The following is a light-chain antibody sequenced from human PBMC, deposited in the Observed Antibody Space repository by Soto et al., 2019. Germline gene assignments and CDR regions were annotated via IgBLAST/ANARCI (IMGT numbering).Light chain of an antibody. J-gene: IGKJ3*01. CDR2: GAS. Sequence: EIVLTQSPGTLSLSPGERATLSCRASQSVISTYLAWYQQKPDQYPRLFIYGASTRASCFPDRFNGSGPWTNFTLTIRKLEHEDCTLCYYQQYVSSRVTFGPGTKVD. V-gene: IGKV3-20*01. CDR1: QSVISTY. CDR3: QQYVSSRVT.